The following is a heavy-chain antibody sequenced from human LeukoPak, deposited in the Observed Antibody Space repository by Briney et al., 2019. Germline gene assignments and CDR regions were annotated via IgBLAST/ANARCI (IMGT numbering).Heavy chain of an antibody. CDR2: IRSKTDGGTT. CDR3: TTDQYYYGSGSFDY. J-gene: IGHJ4*02. CDR1: GFTFSNAW. Sequence: GGSLRLSCAASGFTFSNAWMSWVRQAPGKGLEWVGRIRSKTDGGTTDYAAPVKGRFTISRDDSKNTLYLQMNSLKTEDTAVYYCTTDQYYYGSGSFDYWGQGTLVTVSS. V-gene: IGHV3-15*01. D-gene: IGHD3-10*01.